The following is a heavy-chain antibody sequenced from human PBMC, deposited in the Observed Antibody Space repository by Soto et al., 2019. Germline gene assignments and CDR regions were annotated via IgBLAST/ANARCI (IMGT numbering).Heavy chain of an antibody. J-gene: IGHJ4*02. CDR1: GGSISSYY. CDR3: ARHGFRGVISHYFDY. D-gene: IGHD3-10*01. CDR2: IYYSGST. V-gene: IGHV4-59*08. Sequence: PSETLSLTCTVSGGSISSYYWSWIRQPPGKGLEWIGYIYYSGSTNYNPSLKSRVTISVDTSKNQFSLKLSSVTAADTAVYYCARHGFRGVISHYFDYWGQGTLVTVSS.